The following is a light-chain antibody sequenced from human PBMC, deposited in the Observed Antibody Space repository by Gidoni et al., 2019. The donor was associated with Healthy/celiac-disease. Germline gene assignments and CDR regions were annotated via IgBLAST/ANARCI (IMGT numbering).Light chain of an antibody. CDR2: DAS. J-gene: IGKJ1*01. CDR3: QQRSNWPWT. V-gene: IGKV3-11*01. Sequence: EIVLTQSPATLSLSPGERATLSCRASQSVSSYLAWYQQKPGQAPRLLIYDASNRATGIPARFSGGGSGTDFTLTISSLEPEDVAVYYCQQRSNWPWTFGQGTKVEIK. CDR1: QSVSSY.